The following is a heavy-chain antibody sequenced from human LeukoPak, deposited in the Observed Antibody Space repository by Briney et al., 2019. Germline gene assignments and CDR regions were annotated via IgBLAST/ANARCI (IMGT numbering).Heavy chain of an antibody. Sequence: GGSLRLSCAASGFTFSIYAMNWVRQAPGKGLEWVSSISGSDGSTYYADSVKGRFTISRDNSKNTLYLQMNSLRAEDTAVYYCAILTGYYGLDYWGQGTLVTVSS. CDR2: ISGSDGST. CDR1: GFTFSIYA. CDR3: AILTGYYGLDY. V-gene: IGHV3-23*01. D-gene: IGHD3-9*01. J-gene: IGHJ4*02.